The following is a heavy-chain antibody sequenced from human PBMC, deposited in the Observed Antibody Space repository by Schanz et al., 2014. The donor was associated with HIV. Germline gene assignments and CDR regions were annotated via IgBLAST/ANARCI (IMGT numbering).Heavy chain of an antibody. CDR2: FNVMLSKI. J-gene: IGHJ6*02. V-gene: IGHV1-69*01. CDR1: GGTFRSNA. D-gene: IGHD6-19*01. CDR3: ASGRRSGIGWRMDA. Sequence: QVQLVQSRAEVKKTGSSVKVSCKASGGTFRSNAITWVRQAPGQGLEWIGHFNVMLSKINSAQKFQGRVSMTADPSTNTAYMEMRGLRFEDTAVYYCASGRRSGIGWRMDAWGQGTTVSVSS.